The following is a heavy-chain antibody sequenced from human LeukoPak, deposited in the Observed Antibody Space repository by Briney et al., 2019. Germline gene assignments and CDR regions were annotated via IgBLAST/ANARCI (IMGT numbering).Heavy chain of an antibody. J-gene: IGHJ4*02. CDR2: ISSSSSYI. D-gene: IGHD6-19*01. V-gene: IGHV3-21*01. Sequence: PGGSLRLSCAASGFTFSSYSMDWVRKAPGKGLEWVSSISSSSSYIYYADSVKGRFTISRDNAKNSLYLQMNSLRAEDTAVYYCARDPSGWYFVDYWGQGTLVTVSS. CDR3: ARDPSGWYFVDY. CDR1: GFTFSSYS.